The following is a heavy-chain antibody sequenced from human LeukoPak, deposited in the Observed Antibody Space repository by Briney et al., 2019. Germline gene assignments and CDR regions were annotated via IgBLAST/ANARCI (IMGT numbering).Heavy chain of an antibody. J-gene: IGHJ4*02. V-gene: IGHV4-39*01. CDR1: GDSITNSRHY. Sequence: PSETLSLTCAVSGDSITNSRHYWGWIRQPPGKGLEWIATIYYSGSTYYNPSLKSRVTISVDTSKNQFSLRLSSVTAADTAVYYCARGSSTSCRHFDYWGQGTLVTVSS. D-gene: IGHD2-2*01. CDR3: ARGSSTSCRHFDY. CDR2: IYYSGST.